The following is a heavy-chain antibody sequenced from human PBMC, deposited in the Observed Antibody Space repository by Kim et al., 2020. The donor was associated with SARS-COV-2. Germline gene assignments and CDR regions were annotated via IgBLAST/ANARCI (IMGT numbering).Heavy chain of an antibody. D-gene: IGHD3-9*01. V-gene: IGHV3-30*18. J-gene: IGHJ6*02. Sequence: GGSLRLSCAASGFTFSSYGMHWVRQAPGKGLEWVAVISYDGSNKYYADSAKGRFTISRDNSKNTLYLQMNSLRAEDTAVYYCAKDLLRYFGWLPYYYYYYGMDVWGQGTTVTVSS. CDR2: ISYDGSNK. CDR3: AKDLLRYFGWLPYYYYYYGMDV. CDR1: GFTFSSYG.